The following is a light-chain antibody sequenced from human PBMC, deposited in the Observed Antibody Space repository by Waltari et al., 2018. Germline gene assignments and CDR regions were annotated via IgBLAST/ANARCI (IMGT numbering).Light chain of an antibody. CDR1: SSDIGSSYY. CDR3: SSYMDTTTLGL. J-gene: IGLJ2*01. V-gene: IGLV2-14*03. CDR2: DVT. Sequence: QSALTQPASVSGSPGQSITISCTGTSSDIGSSYYVSWYQQHPGKAPKLIIYDVTNRPPVVSRRLCGTKSDTTASPIISGLQAEDADDYYCSSYMDTTTLGLFGGGTSLTVL.